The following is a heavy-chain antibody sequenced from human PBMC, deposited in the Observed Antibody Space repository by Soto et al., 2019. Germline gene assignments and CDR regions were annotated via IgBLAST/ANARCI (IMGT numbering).Heavy chain of an antibody. CDR3: ARLAARPRWFDP. Sequence: QVQLQESGPGLVKPSETLSLTCTVSGGSVSSGSYYWSWIRQPPGRGLEWIGYIYYSGSTNYNPSLKSRVTISVDTSKNQFSLKLSSVTAADTAVYYCARLAARPRWFDPWGQGTLVTVSS. CDR1: GGSVSSGSYY. D-gene: IGHD6-6*01. CDR2: IYYSGST. J-gene: IGHJ5*02. V-gene: IGHV4-61*01.